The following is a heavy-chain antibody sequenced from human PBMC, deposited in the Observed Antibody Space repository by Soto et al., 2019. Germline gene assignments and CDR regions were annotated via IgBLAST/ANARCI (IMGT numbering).Heavy chain of an antibody. Sequence: GASVKVSCKASGYTFTSYGISWVRQAPGQGLEWMGWISAYNGNTNYAQKLQGRVTMTTDTSTSTAYMELRSLRSDDTAVYYCARVSHTIFGVKWIDPSGQGTLVTVSS. CDR3: ARVSHTIFGVKWIDP. J-gene: IGHJ5*02. V-gene: IGHV1-18*01. CDR2: ISAYNGNT. D-gene: IGHD3-3*01. CDR1: GYTFTSYG.